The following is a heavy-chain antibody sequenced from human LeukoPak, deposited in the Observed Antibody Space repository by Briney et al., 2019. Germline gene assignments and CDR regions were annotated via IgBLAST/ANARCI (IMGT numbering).Heavy chain of an antibody. J-gene: IGHJ6*04. CDR1: GGSISSGSYY. V-gene: IGHV4-61*02. Sequence: SQTLSLTCTVSGGSISSGSYYWSWIRQPAGKGLEWIGRIYTSGSTNYNPSLKSLVTISVDTAKNQFSLKLSSVTAADTAVYYCAGGVGIAAAGFMDVWGKGTTVTISS. D-gene: IGHD6-13*01. CDR2: IYTSGST. CDR3: AGGVGIAAAGFMDV.